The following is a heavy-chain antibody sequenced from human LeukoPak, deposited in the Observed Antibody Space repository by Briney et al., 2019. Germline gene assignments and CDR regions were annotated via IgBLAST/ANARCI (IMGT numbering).Heavy chain of an antibody. CDR3: ARIRRDGYHLQPFDS. Sequence: GGSLRLSCAASGFTFSSYGMHWVRQAPGKGLEWVAFIRYDGSNKYYADSVKGRFTISRDNAKNTLYLQMNSLRAEDTAVYYCARIRRDGYHLQPFDSWGQGTLVTVSS. CDR1: GFTFSSYG. J-gene: IGHJ4*02. V-gene: IGHV3-30*02. CDR2: IRYDGSNK. D-gene: IGHD5-24*01.